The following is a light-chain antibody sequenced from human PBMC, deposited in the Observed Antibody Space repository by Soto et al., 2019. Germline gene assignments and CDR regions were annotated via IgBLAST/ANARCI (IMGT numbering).Light chain of an antibody. J-gene: IGLJ1*01. CDR2: DVT. CDR3: CSFAGSYSYD. CDR1: SSDVGRYDY. Sequence: QSLLTQPRSVSGSPGQSVTISCTGTSSDVGRYDYVSWYQQHPGKAPKLIVYDVTERPSGVPDRFSGSKSGNTASLTISGLQAEDEADYSCCSFAGSYSYDFGTGTKVTVL. V-gene: IGLV2-11*01.